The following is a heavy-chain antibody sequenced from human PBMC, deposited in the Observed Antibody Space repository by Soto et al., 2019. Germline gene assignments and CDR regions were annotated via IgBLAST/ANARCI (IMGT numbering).Heavy chain of an antibody. V-gene: IGHV3-30-3*01. CDR2: ISYDGSNK. CDR3: ARDLGRTAMVTTYYYYYYGMDV. D-gene: IGHD5-18*01. CDR1: EFTFSSYA. J-gene: IGHJ6*02. Sequence: AGSLRLSCAASEFTFSSYAMHLVRQAPGKGLEWVAVISYDGSNKYYADSVKGRFTISRDNSKNTLYLQMNSLRAEDTAVYYCARDLGRTAMVTTYYYYYYGMDVWGQGTTVTVS.